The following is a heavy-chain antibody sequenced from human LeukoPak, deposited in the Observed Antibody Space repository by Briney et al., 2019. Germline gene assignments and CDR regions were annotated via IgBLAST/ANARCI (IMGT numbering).Heavy chain of an antibody. D-gene: IGHD5-12*01. CDR2: IYYTGST. CDR3: ARVDNVGYYYYGIDV. J-gene: IGHJ6*02. CDR1: GGSISSSSYY. Sequence: SETLSLTCTVSGGSISSSSYYWGWIRQPPGKGLEWIGYIYYTGSTNYNPSLKSRVTMSVDTSKNQFSLKLSSVTAADTAVFYCARVDNVGYYYYGIDVWGQGTTVTVSS. V-gene: IGHV4-61*05.